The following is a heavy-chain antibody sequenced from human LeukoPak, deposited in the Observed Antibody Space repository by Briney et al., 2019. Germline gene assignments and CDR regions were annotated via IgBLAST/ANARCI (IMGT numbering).Heavy chain of an antibody. CDR1: GGSISSYY. V-gene: IGHV4-59*12. Sequence: PSETLSLTCTVSGGSISSYYWSWVRQPPGKGLEWIGYIYYSGSTNYNPSLKSRVTISVDTSKNQFSLKLSSVSAADTAVYYCAREAAAGSGDAFDIWGQGTMVTVSS. CDR2: IYYSGST. CDR3: AREAAAGSGDAFDI. J-gene: IGHJ3*02. D-gene: IGHD6-13*01.